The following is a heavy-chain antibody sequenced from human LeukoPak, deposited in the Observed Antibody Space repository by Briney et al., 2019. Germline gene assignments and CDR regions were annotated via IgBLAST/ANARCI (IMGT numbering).Heavy chain of an antibody. V-gene: IGHV4-59*01. Sequence: PSETLSLTCTVSGGSISSYYWSWIRQPPGKGLEWIGYIYYSGSTNYNPSLKSRVTISVDTSKNQFSLKLSSVTAADTAVYYCARVIAAAANNWFDPWGQGTLVTVSS. CDR1: GGSISSYY. CDR2: IYYSGST. D-gene: IGHD6-13*01. CDR3: ARVIAAAANNWFDP. J-gene: IGHJ5*02.